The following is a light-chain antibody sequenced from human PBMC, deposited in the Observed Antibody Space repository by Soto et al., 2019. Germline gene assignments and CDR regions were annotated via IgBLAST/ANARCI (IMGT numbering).Light chain of an antibody. CDR2: EVT. J-gene: IGLJ2*01. Sequence: QSALTQPASVSGSPGQSITISCTGTSSDVCGYNFVSWYQQHPGKAPKLMIYEVTDRPSGVSNRFSGSKSGSTASLTISGLQAEDEADYYCSSYTSRNTLAFCGGTKLTVL. CDR3: SSYTSRNTLA. V-gene: IGLV2-14*01. CDR1: SSDVCGYNF.